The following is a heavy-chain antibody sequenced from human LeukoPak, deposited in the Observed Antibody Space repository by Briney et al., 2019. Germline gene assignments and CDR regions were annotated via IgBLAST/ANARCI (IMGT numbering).Heavy chain of an antibody. CDR2: ISSSSGTI. CDR1: GFIFSNYN. CDR3: AKDAQRGFDYSNSLEH. V-gene: IGHV3-48*01. J-gene: IGHJ5*02. Sequence: GGSLRLSCAASGFIFSNYNMNWVRQTPGKGLEWLSYISSSSGTIYYADSVKGRFTISRDNFRRTVSLEMNSLRAEDTAVYYCAKDAQRGFDYSNSLEHWGQGSLVIVSS. D-gene: IGHD4-11*01.